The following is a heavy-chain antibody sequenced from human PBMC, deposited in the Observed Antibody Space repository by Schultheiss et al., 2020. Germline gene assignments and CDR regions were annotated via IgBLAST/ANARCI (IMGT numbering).Heavy chain of an antibody. J-gene: IGHJ6*02. CDR2: MNPNSGNT. CDR3: ARDEGMVYAYYYYGMDV. D-gene: IGHD2-8*01. Sequence: ASVKVSCKASGYTFTSYAMNWVRQATGQGLEWMGWMNPNSGNTGYAQKFQGRVTITADRSTSTAYMELSSLRSEDTAVYYCARDEGMVYAYYYYGMDVWGQGTTVTVSS. CDR1: GYTFTSYA. V-gene: IGHV1-8*03.